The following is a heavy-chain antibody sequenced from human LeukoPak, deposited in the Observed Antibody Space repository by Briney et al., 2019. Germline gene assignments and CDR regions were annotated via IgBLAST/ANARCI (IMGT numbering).Heavy chain of an antibody. V-gene: IGHV4-4*02. Sequence: SGTLSLTCAVSGGSISSSNWWSWVRQPPGKGLEWIGEIYHSGSTNYNPSLKSRVTISVDKSKNQFSLKLSSVTAADTAVYYCARGKPRYYYDSSGYYFDYWGQGTLVTVSS. CDR1: GGSISSSNW. D-gene: IGHD3-22*01. CDR3: ARGKPRYYYDSSGYYFDY. CDR2: IYHSGST. J-gene: IGHJ4*02.